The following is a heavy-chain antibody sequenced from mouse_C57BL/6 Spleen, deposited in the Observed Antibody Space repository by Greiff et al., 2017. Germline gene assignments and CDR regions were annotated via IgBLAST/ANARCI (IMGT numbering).Heavy chain of an antibody. CDR3: ARSILAH. CDR1: GYTFTSYW. D-gene: IGHD6-1*01. V-gene: IGHV1-50*01. CDR2: IDPSDSYT. Sequence: VQLQQPGAELVKPGASVKLSCKASGYTFTSYWMQWVKQRPGQGLEWIGEIDPSDSYTNYNQKFKGKATLTVDTSSSTAYMQLSSLTSEDSAVYYCARSILAHWGQGTTLTVSS. J-gene: IGHJ2*01.